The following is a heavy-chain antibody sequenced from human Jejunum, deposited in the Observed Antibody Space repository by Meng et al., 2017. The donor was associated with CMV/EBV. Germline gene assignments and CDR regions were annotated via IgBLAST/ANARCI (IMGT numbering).Heavy chain of an antibody. CDR3: ARPYCSSTSCFALDY. Sequence: FTFSGSAMNWVRQASGKGLEWVGRIRTKGNSYATAYAASVKGRFTISRDDSKNTAYLQMNSLKTEDTAVYYCARPYCSSTSCFALDYWGQGTLVTVSS. CDR2: IRTKGNSYAT. CDR1: FTFSGSA. D-gene: IGHD2-2*01. J-gene: IGHJ4*02. V-gene: IGHV3-73*01.